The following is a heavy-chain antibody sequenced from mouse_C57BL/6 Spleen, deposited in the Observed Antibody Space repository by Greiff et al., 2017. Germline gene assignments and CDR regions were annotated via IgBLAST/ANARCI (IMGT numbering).Heavy chain of an antibody. J-gene: IGHJ3*01. V-gene: IGHV2-2*01. CDR2: IWSGGST. Sequence: VQRVESGPGLVQPSQSLSITCTVSGFSLTSYGVHWVRQSPGKGLEWLGVIWSGGSTDYNAAFISRLSISKDNSKSQVFFKMNRLQADDTAIYYCARTGAYYSNFFAYWGQGTLVTVSA. D-gene: IGHD2-5*01. CDR3: ARTGAYYSNFFAY. CDR1: GFSLTSYG.